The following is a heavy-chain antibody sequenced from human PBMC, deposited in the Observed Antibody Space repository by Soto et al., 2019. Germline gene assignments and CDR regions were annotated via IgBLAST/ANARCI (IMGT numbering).Heavy chain of an antibody. V-gene: IGHV1-69*13. J-gene: IGHJ3*02. CDR1: GGTFSSYA. CDR3: ARGAGMNYYGSGSYDDAFDI. Sequence: SVKVSCKASGGTFSSYAISWVLQAPGQGLEWMGGIIPIFGTANYAQKFQGRVTITADESTSTAYMELSSLRSEDTAVYYCARGAGMNYYGSGSYDDAFDIWGQGTMVTVSS. D-gene: IGHD3-10*01. CDR2: IIPIFGTA.